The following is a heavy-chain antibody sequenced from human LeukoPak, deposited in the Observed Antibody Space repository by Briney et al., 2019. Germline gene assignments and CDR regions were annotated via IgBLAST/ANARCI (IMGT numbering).Heavy chain of an antibody. CDR3: ARDQYYYYGMDV. V-gene: IGHV1-3*01. CDR2: INAGNGNT. CDR1: GYTFTSYA. J-gene: IGHJ6*02. Sequence: ASVKVSCKASGYTFTSYAMHWVRQAPGQRLEWMGWINAGNGNTKYSQKFQGRVTITRDTSASTPYMELSSLRSEDTAVYYCARDQYYYYGMDVWGQGTTVTVSS.